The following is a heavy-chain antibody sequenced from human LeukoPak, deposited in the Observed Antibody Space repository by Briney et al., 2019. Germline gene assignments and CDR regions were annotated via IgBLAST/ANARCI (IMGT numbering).Heavy chain of an antibody. CDR1: GGTFSKYS. D-gene: IGHD3-22*01. CDR2: IIPIFGTA. V-gene: IGHV1-69*13. CDR3: ASAYDSSGYSYYYGMGV. Sequence: ASVKVSCKASGGTFSKYSISWVRQAPGQGLEWMGGIIPIFGTANYAQKFQGRVTITADESTSTAYMELSSLRSEDTAVYYCASAYDSSGYSYYYGMGVWGQGTTVTVSS. J-gene: IGHJ6*02.